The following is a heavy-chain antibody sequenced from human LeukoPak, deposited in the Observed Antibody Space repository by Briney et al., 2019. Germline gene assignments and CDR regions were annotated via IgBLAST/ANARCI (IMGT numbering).Heavy chain of an antibody. CDR1: GFTFSSYT. CDR2: VTTGGPNT. CDR3: AKDGGLWVSAHWGDS. D-gene: IGHD7-27*01. J-gene: IGHJ4*02. Sequence: GGSLRLSCTASGFTFSSYTMSWVRQAPGKGLKWVSTVTTGGPNTYYADSVKGRFTVSRDDSKNTLYLQMNSLRAEDTAVYYCAKDGGLWVSAHWGDSWGRGTLVTVSS. V-gene: IGHV3-23*01.